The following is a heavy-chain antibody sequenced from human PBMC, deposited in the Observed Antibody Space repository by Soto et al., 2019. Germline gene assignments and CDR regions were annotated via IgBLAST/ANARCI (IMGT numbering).Heavy chain of an antibody. Sequence: EVQLLESGGGLVQPGGSLRLSCAASGFTFSSYAMSWVRQAPGKGLEWVSAISGSGGSTYYADSVKGRFTISRDNSKNTLYLQMNSLRAEDTAVYYCAISVYSSGWYGYFQHWGQGTLVTVSS. CDR3: AISVYSSGWYGYFQH. CDR1: GFTFSSYA. V-gene: IGHV3-23*01. CDR2: ISGSGGST. J-gene: IGHJ1*01. D-gene: IGHD6-19*01.